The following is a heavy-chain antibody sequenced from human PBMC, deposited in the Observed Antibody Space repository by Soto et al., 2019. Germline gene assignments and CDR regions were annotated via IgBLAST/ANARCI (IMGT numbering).Heavy chain of an antibody. V-gene: IGHV3-23*01. CDR3: AKVGQWGSGWYEVDY. J-gene: IGHJ4*02. CDR1: GFTFSSYA. Sequence: AGGSLRLSCAASGFTFSSYAMSWVRQAPGKGLEWVSAISGSGGSTYYADSVKGRFTISRDNSKNTLYLQMNSLRAEDTAVYYCAKVGQWGSGWYEVDYWGQGTLVTVSS. D-gene: IGHD6-19*01. CDR2: ISGSGGST.